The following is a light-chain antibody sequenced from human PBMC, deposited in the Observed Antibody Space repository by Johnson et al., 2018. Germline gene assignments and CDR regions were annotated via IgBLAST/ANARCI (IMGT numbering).Light chain of an antibody. CDR2: ENN. CDR3: GTWDSSLSAGNV. V-gene: IGLV1-51*02. J-gene: IGLJ1*01. CDR1: SSNIGNNY. Sequence: QSVLTQPPSVSAAPGQKVTISCSGSSSNIGNNYVSWYQQLPGTAPKLLIYENNKRPSGIPDRFSGSKSGPSATLRLPGLPTGAEADYYCGTWDSSLSAGNVFGTGTKVTVL.